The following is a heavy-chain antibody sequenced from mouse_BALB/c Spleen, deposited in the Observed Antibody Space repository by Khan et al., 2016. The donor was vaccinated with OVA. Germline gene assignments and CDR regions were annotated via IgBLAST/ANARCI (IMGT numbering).Heavy chain of an antibody. V-gene: IGHV1S81*02. CDR1: AYTFTSYW. Sequence: QVQLKQSGAELVKPGTSVKLSCKASAYTFTSYWMHWVKQRPGQGLEWIGEINPTNGLTNYNEKFKTKATLTVDTSSSTAYMQLSSLTSEDSAVFYCARSTMIYWYFDVWGAGTTVTVSS. CDR3: ARSTMIYWYFDV. CDR2: INPTNGLT. D-gene: IGHD2-4*01. J-gene: IGHJ1*01.